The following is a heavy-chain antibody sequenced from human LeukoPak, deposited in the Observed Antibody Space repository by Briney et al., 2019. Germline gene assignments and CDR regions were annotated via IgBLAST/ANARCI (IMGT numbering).Heavy chain of an antibody. V-gene: IGHV3-21*01. CDR3: ARWDRFHGV. CDR2: ISSSSTYI. J-gene: IGHJ4*02. D-gene: IGHD1-14*01. CDR1: GFTFRTYS. Sequence: GGSLRLSCAASGFTFRTYSMNWVRQAPGKGLEWVSSISSSSTYIYYADSVKGRFTISRDNAKNSLSLQMNNLRAEDTAVYYCARWDRFHGVWGQGTLVTVSS.